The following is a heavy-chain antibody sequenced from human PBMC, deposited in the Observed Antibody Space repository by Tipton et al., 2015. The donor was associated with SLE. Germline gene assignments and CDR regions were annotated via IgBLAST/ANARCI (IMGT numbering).Heavy chain of an antibody. CDR3: ARQGSTTDGLSYYYGMDV. Sequence: TLSLTCAVYGESFSGYYCSWIRQPPGRGLEWIGEINHSGSTNYNPSLKSRVTISVDTSKNQFSVKLTSVTAADTAVYYSARQGSTTDGLSYYYGMDVWGQGATVTVSS. D-gene: IGHD1-1*01. CDR2: INHSGST. CDR1: GESFSGYY. V-gene: IGHV4-34*01. J-gene: IGHJ6*02.